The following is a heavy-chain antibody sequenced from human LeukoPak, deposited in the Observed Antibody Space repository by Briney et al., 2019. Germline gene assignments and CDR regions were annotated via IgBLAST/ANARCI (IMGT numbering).Heavy chain of an antibody. CDR3: ARGESSSWYYFDY. Sequence: GRSLRLSCAASGFTFSNYAMHWVRQAPGKGLEWVAVISDDGSNKFYAGFVKGRFTISRDISKNTLFLQMNSLRAEDTAVYYCARGESSSWYYFDYWGQGTLVTVSS. V-gene: IGHV3-30*04. J-gene: IGHJ4*02. CDR2: ISDDGSNK. D-gene: IGHD6-13*01. CDR1: GFTFSNYA.